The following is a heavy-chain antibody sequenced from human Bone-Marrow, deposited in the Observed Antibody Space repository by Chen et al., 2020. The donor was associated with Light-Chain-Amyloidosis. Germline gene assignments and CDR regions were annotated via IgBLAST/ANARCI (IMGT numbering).Heavy chain of an antibody. CDR1: GYTFTSYD. V-gene: IGHV1-8*01. Sequence: QVQLVQSGAEVKNPGASVKVSCKASGYTFTSYDINWVRQATGQGLEWMGWMNPNTGNTGYAQKFQGRVTMTSNPSMTTAYMELSSLRSEDTAIYYCARGVLKDVWGQGTLVSVSS. CDR2: MNPNTGNT. J-gene: IGHJ4*02. CDR3: ARGVLKDV. D-gene: IGHD6-6*01.